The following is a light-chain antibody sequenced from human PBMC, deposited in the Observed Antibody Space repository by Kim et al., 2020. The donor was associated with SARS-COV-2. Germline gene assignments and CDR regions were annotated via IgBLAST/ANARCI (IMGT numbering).Light chain of an antibody. CDR3: QQSSSAPRT. Sequence: DIQLTQSPSSLSFSLGDRATITCRASQDISRYLNWYQQKPGKAPKLLIYTASSLESGIPSRFTGSGSETDFTLTITSLEPEDFATYYCQQSSSAPRTFGQGTKVDIK. CDR1: QDISRY. J-gene: IGKJ1*01. CDR2: TAS. V-gene: IGKV1-39*01.